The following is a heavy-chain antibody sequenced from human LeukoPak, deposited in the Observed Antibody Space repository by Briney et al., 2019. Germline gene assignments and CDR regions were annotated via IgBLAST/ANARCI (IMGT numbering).Heavy chain of an antibody. J-gene: IGHJ4*02. Sequence: GGSLRLSCAASGFTFSDHYIDWVRQAPGKGLEWVGRTRNKTKGYTTDYGASVKGRFTISRDGSTNSVYLQMNSLKTENTAVYFCARAVPHDYWGQGTLVTVSS. V-gene: IGHV3-72*01. D-gene: IGHD6-19*01. CDR1: GFTFSDHY. CDR2: TRNKTKGYTT. CDR3: ARAVPHDY.